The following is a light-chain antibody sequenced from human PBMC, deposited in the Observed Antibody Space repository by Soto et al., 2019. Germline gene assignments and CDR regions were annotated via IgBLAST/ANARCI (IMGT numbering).Light chain of an antibody. Sequence: QSVLTQPASVSGSPGQSITISCTGTSSDVGGYKYVSWYQQHPGKAPKLMIYDVSNRPSGVSNRFSGSKSGNMASLTISGLQAEDEADYYCSSYTSSGTQVFGTGTKVTVL. V-gene: IGLV2-14*01. CDR1: SSDVGGYKY. CDR3: SSYTSSGTQV. J-gene: IGLJ1*01. CDR2: DVS.